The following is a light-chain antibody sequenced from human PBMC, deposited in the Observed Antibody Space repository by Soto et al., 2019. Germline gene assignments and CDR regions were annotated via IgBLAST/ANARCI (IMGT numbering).Light chain of an antibody. Sequence: QSVVTQPPSVSGAPGQRVTISCTGSSSNIGADYDVHWYQQLPGTAPKLLIYGNSNRPSGVPDRFSGSKSGTSASLAITGLQAEDEADYYCQSYDSSLSVVFGGGTKLTV. CDR1: SSNIGADYD. V-gene: IGLV1-40*01. J-gene: IGLJ2*01. CDR3: QSYDSSLSVV. CDR2: GNS.